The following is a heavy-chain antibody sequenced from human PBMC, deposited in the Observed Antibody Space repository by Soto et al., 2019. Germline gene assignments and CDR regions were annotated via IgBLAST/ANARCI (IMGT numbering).Heavy chain of an antibody. J-gene: IGHJ4*02. CDR3: VKDGGGVRYNYNIRGDS. CDR2: ISSDGTTK. CDR1: GIDLENYG. V-gene: IGHV3-30*18. Sequence: QVQLVESGGGVVHPGRSLRLSCVASGIDLENYGIHWVRQAPGEGLEWVAVISSDGTTKSYIDSVRGRFTISRDNSRITVFLPMNSLRREDTAMYYCVKDGGGVRYNYNIRGDSWGQGTQVTVSS. D-gene: IGHD5-18*01.